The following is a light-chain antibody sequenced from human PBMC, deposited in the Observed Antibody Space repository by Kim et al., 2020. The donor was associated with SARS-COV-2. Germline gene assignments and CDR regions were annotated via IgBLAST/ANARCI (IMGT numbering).Light chain of an antibody. CDR3: AACDDSLSGLWV. V-gene: IGLV1-47*02. J-gene: IGLJ3*02. CDR1: SSNIGSNY. Sequence: QSVLTQPPSASGTPGQRVTISCSGSSSNIGSNYVYWYQQLPGTAPKLLIYSNNQRPSGVPDRFSGSKSGTSASLAISGLRSEDEADYYCAACDDSLSGLWVFGGGTKLTVL. CDR2: SNN.